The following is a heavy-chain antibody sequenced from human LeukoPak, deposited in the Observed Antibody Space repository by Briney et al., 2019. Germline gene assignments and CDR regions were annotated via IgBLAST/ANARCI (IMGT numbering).Heavy chain of an antibody. Sequence: GASVKVSCKASGYTFTSYDINWVRQATGQGLEWMGWMNPNSGNTGYAQKFQGRVTMTRNTSISTAYMELSSLRSEDTAVYYCAREKIGDSSGYYSYYYGMDVWGQGTTVTVSS. CDR1: GYTFTSYD. J-gene: IGHJ6*02. D-gene: IGHD3-22*01. CDR2: MNPNSGNT. CDR3: AREKIGDSSGYYSYYYGMDV. V-gene: IGHV1-8*01.